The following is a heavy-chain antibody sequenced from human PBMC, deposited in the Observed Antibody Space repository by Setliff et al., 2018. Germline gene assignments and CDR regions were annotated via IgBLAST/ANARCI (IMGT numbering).Heavy chain of an antibody. CDR2: IIPLFGTI. J-gene: IGHJ4*01. CDR1: GYTFTNYA. V-gene: IGHV1-2*07. D-gene: IGHD3-22*01. Sequence: VASVKVSCKASGYTFTNYAISWVRQAPGQGLEWMGKIIPLFGTINYAPKFAGRVTMTRDTPISTVYMELSLLTSDDTAVYFCARRDGRSGYLGFDLWGHGSLVTVSS. CDR3: ARRDGRSGYLGFDL.